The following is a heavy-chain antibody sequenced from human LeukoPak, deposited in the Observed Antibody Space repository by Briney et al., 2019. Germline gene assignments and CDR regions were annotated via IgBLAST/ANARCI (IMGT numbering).Heavy chain of an antibody. J-gene: IGHJ3*02. D-gene: IGHD3-9*01. CDR1: GGSISGDNFF. CDR2: VYYSGST. CDR3: ARLIFGPAGKTAFDI. Sequence: SGTLSLTCTVSGGSISGDNFFWGWIRQPPGPGLEWIGSVYYSGSTYYNPSLKSRVTISVETSKTQFSLRVSSVTAADTAVYYCARLIFGPAGKTAFDIWGQGTIVTVSS. V-gene: IGHV4-39*01.